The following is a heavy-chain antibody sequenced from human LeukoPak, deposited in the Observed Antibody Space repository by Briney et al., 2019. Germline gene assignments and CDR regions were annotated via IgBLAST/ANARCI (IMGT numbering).Heavy chain of an antibody. CDR3: ARATPGGIAVAGGIDY. CDR1: GFTFSDAW. Sequence: GGSLRLSCAASGFTFSDAWMSWVRQAPGKGLEWVSSISSSSSYIYYADSVKGRFTISRDNSKNTLYLQMNSLRAEDTAVYYCARATPGGIAVAGGIDYWGQGTLVTVSS. CDR2: ISSSSSYI. J-gene: IGHJ4*02. V-gene: IGHV3-21*04. D-gene: IGHD6-19*01.